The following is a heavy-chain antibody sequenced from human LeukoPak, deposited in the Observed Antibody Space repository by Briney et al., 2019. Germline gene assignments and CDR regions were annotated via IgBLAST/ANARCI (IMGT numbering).Heavy chain of an antibody. CDR2: FDPEDGET. D-gene: IGHD3-16*02. J-gene: IGHJ4*02. V-gene: IGHV1-24*01. CDR3: ATFPMITFGGVIVTGDFDY. CDR1: GYTLTELS. Sequence: ASVKVSRKVSGYTLTELSMHWVRQAPGKGLEWMGGFDPEDGETIYAQKFQGRVTMTEDTSTDTAYMELSSLRSEDTAVYYCATFPMITFGGVIVTGDFDYWGQGTLVTVSS.